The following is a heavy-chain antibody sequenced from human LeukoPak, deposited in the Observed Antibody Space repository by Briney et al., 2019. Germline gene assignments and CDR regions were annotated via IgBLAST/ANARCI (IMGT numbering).Heavy chain of an antibody. D-gene: IGHD3-9*01. J-gene: IGHJ6*02. CDR1: GFTFSNAW. Sequence: GGNLRLSCAASGFTFSNAWMSWVRQAPGKGLEWVGRIKSRAASGTTDYAAPVKGRFTISRDDSKNTLYLQMNSLKTEDTAVYYCTTDYDILTGPAPYYRYGMDVWGQGTTVTVSS. CDR3: TTDYDILTGPAPYYRYGMDV. CDR2: IKSRAASGTT. V-gene: IGHV3-15*01.